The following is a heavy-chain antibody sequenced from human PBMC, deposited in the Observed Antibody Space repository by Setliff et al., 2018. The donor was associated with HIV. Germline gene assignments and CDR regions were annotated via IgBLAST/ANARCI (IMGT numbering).Heavy chain of an antibody. D-gene: IGHD3-22*01. V-gene: IGHV1-3*01. Sequence: ASVKVSCKASGYTFTSYAMHWVRQAPGQRLEWMGWINAGNGNTKYSQKFQGRVTISRDTSASTAYVELYSLTSEDTAVYYCARTLTYYFDGSFSSGPADYWGLGTLVTVSS. CDR3: ARTLTYYFDGSFSSGPADY. CDR1: GYTFTSYA. CDR2: INAGNGNT. J-gene: IGHJ4*02.